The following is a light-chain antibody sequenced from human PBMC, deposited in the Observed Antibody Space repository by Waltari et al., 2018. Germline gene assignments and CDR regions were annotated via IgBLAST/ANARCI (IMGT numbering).Light chain of an antibody. CDR2: GAS. V-gene: IGKV3-20*01. CDR1: QTISKNY. CDR3: HLYGSGRT. J-gene: IGKJ4*01. Sequence: EIILTQSPGTLSLSPGERATLSCRASQTISKNYLAWYQQKPGQAPRLLISGASSRATGTPDRFSGSGSGTDFTLTISRLEPEDSAVYFCHLYGSGRTFGGGTKVEIK.